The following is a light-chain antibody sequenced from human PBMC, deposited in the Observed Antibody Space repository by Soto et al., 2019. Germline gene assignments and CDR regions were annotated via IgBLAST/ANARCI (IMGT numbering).Light chain of an antibody. Sequence: GWTKSQGSLTWSPGERASLSCRASQSVSSSYLAWYLQKPGQAPRLLIYGAASRATGLPYRLSGSGSGTDFTLTISRLDPEDFGVYHCKPYGSSPSLTSCGGT. CDR1: QSVSSSY. J-gene: IGKJ4*01. CDR3: KPYGSSPSLT. CDR2: GAA. V-gene: IGKV3-20*01.